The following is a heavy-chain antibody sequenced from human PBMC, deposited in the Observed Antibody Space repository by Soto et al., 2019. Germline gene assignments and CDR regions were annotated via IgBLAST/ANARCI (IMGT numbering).Heavy chain of an antibody. CDR3: ARSAYYYGSSGSLLY. CDR2: ISAYNGNT. J-gene: IGHJ4*02. V-gene: IGHV1-18*01. Sequence: QVQLVQSGAEVKKPGASVKVSCKASGYTFTSYGISWVRQAPGQGLEWMGWISAYNGNTNYAQKLQGRVTMTTDTATSTAYMERRSLRSDDTAVYYCARSAYYYGSSGSLLYWGQGTLVTVSS. D-gene: IGHD3-22*01. CDR1: GYTFTSYG.